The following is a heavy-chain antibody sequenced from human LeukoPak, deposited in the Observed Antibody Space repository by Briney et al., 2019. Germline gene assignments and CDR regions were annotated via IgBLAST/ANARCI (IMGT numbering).Heavy chain of an antibody. V-gene: IGHV3-53*01. CDR1: GFTVSSNY. CDR2: IYGGGTT. D-gene: IGHD1-26*01. Sequence: GGSLRLSCAASGFTVSSNYMSWVRQAPGKGLEWVSVIYGGGTTYYADSVKGRFTISRDNSKNTLYLQMNSLRAEDTAVYYCARGGSYLSAFDIWGQGTMVTVSS. J-gene: IGHJ3*02. CDR3: ARGGSYLSAFDI.